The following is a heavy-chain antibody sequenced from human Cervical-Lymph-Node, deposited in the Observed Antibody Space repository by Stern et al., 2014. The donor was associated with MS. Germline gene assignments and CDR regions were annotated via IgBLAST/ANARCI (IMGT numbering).Heavy chain of an antibody. Sequence: VQLVESGGGVVRPGWSLRLSCAASGFRFISYGMHWVRQAPGKGLAWVAVISYDGSNQYYADSVNGRFTISRDNSKNTVYLQMNSLRAEDTAVYYCAKPYSSGWYGEGWFDPWGQGTLVTVSS. J-gene: IGHJ5*02. V-gene: IGHV3-30*18. CDR3: AKPYSSGWYGEGWFDP. CDR2: ISYDGSNQ. D-gene: IGHD6-19*01. CDR1: GFRFISYG.